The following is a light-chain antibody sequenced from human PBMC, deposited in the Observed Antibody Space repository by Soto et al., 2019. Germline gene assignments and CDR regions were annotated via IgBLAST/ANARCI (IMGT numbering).Light chain of an antibody. CDR1: RSDVGGYNY. CDR2: EVS. V-gene: IGLV2-14*01. CDR3: SSYEPTATRI. Sequence: QSVLTQPASVSGSPGQSISIPCTGTRSDVGGYNYVSWYQQHPGKAPKLIIYEVSHRPSGVSDRFSGSKSGNAASLTISGLQAEDEADYYCSSYEPTATRIFGTSTQVTVL. J-gene: IGLJ1*01.